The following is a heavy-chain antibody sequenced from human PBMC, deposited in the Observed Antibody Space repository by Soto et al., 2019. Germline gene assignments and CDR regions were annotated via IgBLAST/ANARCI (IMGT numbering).Heavy chain of an antibody. D-gene: IGHD1-26*01. CDR2: INHSGGST. CDR3: ARDSMGARFDY. CDR1: GYTFTSYH. J-gene: IGHJ4*02. V-gene: IGHV1-46*01. Sequence: ASVKVSCKASGYTFTSYHMHGVRQAPGQGLEWMGIINHSGGSTSYAHKFQGRATLTRDTYTSTVYMELSNLRSEDTAVYYCARDSMGARFDYWGQGTLVTVSS.